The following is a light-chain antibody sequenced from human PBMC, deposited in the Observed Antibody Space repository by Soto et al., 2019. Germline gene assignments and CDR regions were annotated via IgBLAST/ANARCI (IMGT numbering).Light chain of an antibody. CDR2: DPS. CDR1: ESVIRN. Sequence: EFVLTQSPATLSVSPGERATLSCRASESVIRNLAWYQRTAGQAPRVLIYDPSNRATGIPARFSGSGFGKEFTLTISSLQSEDFAVYYCQQYNNWPPFTFGPGTKVDIK. V-gene: IGKV3-15*01. J-gene: IGKJ3*01. CDR3: QQYNNWPPFT.